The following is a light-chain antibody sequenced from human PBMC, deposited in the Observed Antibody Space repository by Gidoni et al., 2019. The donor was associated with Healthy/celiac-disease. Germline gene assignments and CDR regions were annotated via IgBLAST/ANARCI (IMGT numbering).Light chain of an antibody. CDR3: QQYDSHPS. Sequence: DIQMTQSPSSLSASVGDRVTITCQASQDISNYLNWYQQKPGKAPKLLIYDASNLETGGPSRFSGSGSGTDFTFTISSLQPEDIATYYGQQYDSHPSFGQGTRLEIK. CDR2: DAS. J-gene: IGKJ5*01. V-gene: IGKV1-33*01. CDR1: QDISNY.